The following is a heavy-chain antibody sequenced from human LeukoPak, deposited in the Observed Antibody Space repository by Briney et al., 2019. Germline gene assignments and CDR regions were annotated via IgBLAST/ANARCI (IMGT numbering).Heavy chain of an antibody. CDR3: ARDLDYSTGFDY. CDR2: ISSTGTYI. J-gene: IGHJ4*02. CDR1: GFTFSSSTFGSYT. Sequence: PGGSLRLSCATSGFTFSSSTFGSYTMNWVRQAPGKGLEWVSSISSTGTYIYYTDSVKSRFTISRDIANSLLYLQMNSPRADDTAVYYCARDLDYSTGFDYWGQGTLVTVSS. V-gene: IGHV3-21*01. D-gene: IGHD4-11*01.